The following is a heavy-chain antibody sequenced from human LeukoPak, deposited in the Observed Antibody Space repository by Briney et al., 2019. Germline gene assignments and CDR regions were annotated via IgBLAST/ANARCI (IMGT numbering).Heavy chain of an antibody. Sequence: GASVKVSCKASGYTFTSYYMHWVRQAPGQGLEWMGIINPSGGSTSYAQKFQGRVTMTRDTSTSTVYMELSSLRSEDTAVYYCARELSTDYYDRSGPFDYWGQGTLVTVSS. J-gene: IGHJ4*02. CDR2: INPSGGST. CDR1: GYTFTSYY. V-gene: IGHV1-46*01. CDR3: ARELSTDYYDRSGPFDY. D-gene: IGHD3-22*01.